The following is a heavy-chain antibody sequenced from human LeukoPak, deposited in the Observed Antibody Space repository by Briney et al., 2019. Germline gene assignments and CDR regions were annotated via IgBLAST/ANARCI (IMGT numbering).Heavy chain of an antibody. V-gene: IGHV4-39*07. Sequence: PETLSLTCTVSGGSISSSSYYWGWIRQPPGKGLEWIGSIHYSGSTNYNPSLKSRVTISVDTSKNQFSLNLSSVTAADTAVYYCARDSALAQAVTFDYWGQGTLVTVSS. CDR3: ARDSALAQAVTFDY. J-gene: IGHJ4*02. CDR2: IHYSGST. D-gene: IGHD6-19*01. CDR1: GGSISSSSYY.